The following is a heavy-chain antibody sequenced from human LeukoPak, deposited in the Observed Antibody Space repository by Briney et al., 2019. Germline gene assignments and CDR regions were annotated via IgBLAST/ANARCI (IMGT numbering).Heavy chain of an antibody. CDR3: AKVIVGPRVGNHAFDS. CDR2: ISGSGGST. Sequence: GGSLRLSCAASGFTLSSYAMSWVRQAPGKGLEWVSAISGSGGSTYYADSLKGRFTISRDNSKNTLYLQMNSLRAEDTALYPCAKVIVGPRVGNHAFDSWGQGTMVTVFS. D-gene: IGHD1-26*01. V-gene: IGHV3-23*01. J-gene: IGHJ3*02. CDR1: GFTLSSYA.